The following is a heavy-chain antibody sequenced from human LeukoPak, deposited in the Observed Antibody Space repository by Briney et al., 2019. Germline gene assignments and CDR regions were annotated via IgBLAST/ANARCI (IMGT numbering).Heavy chain of an antibody. D-gene: IGHD3-22*01. CDR1: GFTFTDYF. Sequence: GGSLRLSCVASGFTFTDYFMSWVRQAPGKGLEWVASIKHNGGEKYYVDSVKGRFTISRDNAKNSLYLEMSSLRVEDTAVYYCARDHSPNDSGGPNWFDPWGQGTLVTVSS. V-gene: IGHV3-7*01. J-gene: IGHJ5*02. CDR2: IKHNGGEK. CDR3: ARDHSPNDSGGPNWFDP.